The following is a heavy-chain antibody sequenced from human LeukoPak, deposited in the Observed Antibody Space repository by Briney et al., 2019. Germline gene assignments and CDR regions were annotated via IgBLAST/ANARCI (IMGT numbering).Heavy chain of an antibody. CDR3: ARGVQHIAAAGDWFDP. J-gene: IGHJ5*02. CDR1: GGSISSGGYY. Sequence: PSETLSLTCTVSGGSISSGGYYWSWIRQHPGKGLEWIGYIYYSGSTYYNPSLKSRVTISVDTSKNQFSLKLSSVTAADTAVYYCARGVQHIAAAGDWFDPWGQGTLVTVSS. D-gene: IGHD6-13*01. V-gene: IGHV4-31*03. CDR2: IYYSGST.